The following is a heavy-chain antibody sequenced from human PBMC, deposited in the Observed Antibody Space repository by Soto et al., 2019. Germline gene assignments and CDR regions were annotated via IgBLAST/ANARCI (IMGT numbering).Heavy chain of an antibody. CDR2: ISAYNGNT. CDR1: GYTFTSYG. J-gene: IGHJ4*02. D-gene: IGHD5-18*01. Sequence: ASVKVSCKASGYTFTSYGISWVRQAPGQGLEWMGWISAYNGNTNYAQKLQGRVTMTTDTSTSTAYMELRSLRSDDTAVYYCARDQSGTRPHIKLFDYWGQGTLVTVSS. V-gene: IGHV1-18*01. CDR3: ARDQSGTRPHIKLFDY.